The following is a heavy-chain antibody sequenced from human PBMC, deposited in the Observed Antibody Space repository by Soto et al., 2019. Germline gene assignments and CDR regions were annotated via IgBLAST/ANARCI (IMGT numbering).Heavy chain of an antibody. CDR3: ARDLVGYCSSTSCLPFDY. J-gene: IGHJ4*02. D-gene: IGHD2-2*01. CDR2: IIPIFGTA. Sequence: GASVKVSCKASGGTFSSYAISWVRQAPGQGLAWMGGIIPIFGTANFAQKLQGRVTNTADESTSTAYMEQSSLRSEDTAVYYCARDLVGYCSSTSCLPFDYWGQGTLVTVSS. V-gene: IGHV1-69*13. CDR1: GGTFSSYA.